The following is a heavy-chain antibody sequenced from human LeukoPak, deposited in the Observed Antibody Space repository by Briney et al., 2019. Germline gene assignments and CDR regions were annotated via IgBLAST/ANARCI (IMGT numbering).Heavy chain of an antibody. Sequence: GGSLRLSCAASGFTFSTYGMHWVRQAPGKGLEWVAFIRYDGNNKYYTDSVKGRFTISRDNAKNSLYLQMNSLRAEDMALYYCAKDSEYSSSSGFDYWGQGTLVTVSS. V-gene: IGHV3-30*02. CDR2: IRYDGNNK. J-gene: IGHJ4*02. CDR3: AKDSEYSSSSGFDY. CDR1: GFTFSTYG. D-gene: IGHD6-6*01.